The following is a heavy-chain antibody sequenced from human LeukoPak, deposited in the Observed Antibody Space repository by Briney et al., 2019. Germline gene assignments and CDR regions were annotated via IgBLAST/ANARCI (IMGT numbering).Heavy chain of an antibody. CDR2: IKQDESEK. CDR1: GFTFSSYW. Sequence: PGGSLRLSCAASGFTFSSYWMSWVRQAPGKGLEWVANIKQDESEKYYVDSVKGRFTISRDNAKNSLYLQVNSLRAEDTAVYYCARDMAAAVLDYYYYGMDVWGQGTTVTVSS. CDR3: ARDMAAAVLDYYYYGMDV. V-gene: IGHV3-7*01. D-gene: IGHD6-13*01. J-gene: IGHJ6*02.